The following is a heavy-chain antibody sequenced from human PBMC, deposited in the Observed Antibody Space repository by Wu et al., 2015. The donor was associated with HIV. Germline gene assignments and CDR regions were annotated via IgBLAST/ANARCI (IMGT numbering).Heavy chain of an antibody. CDR2: IIPIFGTA. J-gene: IGHJ4*02. V-gene: IGHV1-69*05. Sequence: QVQLVQSGAEVKKPGSSVKVSCKASGGTLSSYAISWVRQAPGQGLEWMGGIIPIFGTANYAQKFQGRVTITTDESTSTAYMELNSLRSEDTAVYYCARDDSSGYYPFDYWGQGTLVTVSS. CDR1: GGTLSSYA. CDR3: ARDDSSGYYPFDY. D-gene: IGHD3-22*01.